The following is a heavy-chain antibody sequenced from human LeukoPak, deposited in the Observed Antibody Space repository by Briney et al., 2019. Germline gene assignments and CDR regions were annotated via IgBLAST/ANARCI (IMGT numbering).Heavy chain of an antibody. CDR3: AKARVTMVRGVSYAFDI. CDR1: GFTFSTYG. V-gene: IGHV3-30*18. D-gene: IGHD3-10*01. CDR2: ISYDGNNK. Sequence: GGSLRLSCAASGFTFSTYGMHWVRQAPGKGLEWVAIISYDGNNKYYADSVKGRFTITRDNSKNTLYLQMNSLRAEDTAVYYCAKARVTMVRGVSYAFDIWGQGTMVTVSS. J-gene: IGHJ3*02.